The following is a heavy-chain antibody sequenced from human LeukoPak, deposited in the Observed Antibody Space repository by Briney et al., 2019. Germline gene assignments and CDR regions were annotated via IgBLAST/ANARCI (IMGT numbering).Heavy chain of an antibody. D-gene: IGHD3-10*01. CDR1: GGSISSSSYY. Sequence: SETLSLTCTVSGGSISSSSYYWGWIRQPPGKGLEWIGRIYYSGSTYYNPSLKSRVTISVDTSKNQFSLKLSSVTAADTAVYYCARATYGSGSYPSYDYYYYMDVWGKGTTVTISS. J-gene: IGHJ6*03. CDR3: ARATYGSGSYPSYDYYYYMDV. V-gene: IGHV4-39*07. CDR2: IYYSGST.